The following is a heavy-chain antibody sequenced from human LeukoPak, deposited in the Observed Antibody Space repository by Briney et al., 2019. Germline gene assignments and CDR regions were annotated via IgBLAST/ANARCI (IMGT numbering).Heavy chain of an antibody. D-gene: IGHD3-22*01. CDR2: ISAYNGNT. Sequence: ASVKVSCKASGYTFTSYGISWVRQAPGQGLEWVGWISAYNGNTNYAQKLQGRVTMTTDTSTSTAYMELRSLRSDDTAVYYCARDFPNYDSSGYYYVAFDIWAKGQWSPSLQ. CDR1: GYTFTSYG. J-gene: IGHJ3*02. V-gene: IGHV1-18*01. CDR3: ARDFPNYDSSGYYYVAFDI.